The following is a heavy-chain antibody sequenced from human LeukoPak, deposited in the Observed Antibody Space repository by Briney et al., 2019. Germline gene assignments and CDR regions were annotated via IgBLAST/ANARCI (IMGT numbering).Heavy chain of an antibody. CDR3: ARGQRDIVVVVAAAPPLGRFDY. V-gene: IGHV4-39*07. D-gene: IGHD2-15*01. CDR1: GGSLSSSSYY. CDR2: ISYSGST. Sequence: SGTLSLTCTVSGGSLSSSSYYWGWLRQPPGMGREWVVSISYSGSTYYNPALKSRVTRSVDTSKNQSSLKLSSVTAADTAVYYCARGQRDIVVVVAAAPPLGRFDYWGQGTLVTVSS. J-gene: IGHJ4*02.